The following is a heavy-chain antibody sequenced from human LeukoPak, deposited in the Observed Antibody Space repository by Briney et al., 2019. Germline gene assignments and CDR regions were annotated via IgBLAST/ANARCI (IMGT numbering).Heavy chain of an antibody. CDR2: IYYSGRT. CDR1: SGSISSSSYY. CDR3: ARSISYPYYYYYMDV. V-gene: IGHV4-39*07. D-gene: IGHD1-14*01. Sequence: SETLSLTCTVSSGSISSSSYYWGWIRQPPGKGLECIGSIYYSGRTYYNPSLKSRVTISVDTSKNQFSLKLSSVTAADTAVYYCARSISYPYYYYYMDVWGKGTTVTISS. J-gene: IGHJ6*03.